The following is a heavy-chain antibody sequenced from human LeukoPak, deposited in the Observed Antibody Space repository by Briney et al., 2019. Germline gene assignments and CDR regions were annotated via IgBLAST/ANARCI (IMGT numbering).Heavy chain of an antibody. CDR1: GFTFSSYG. Sequence: PGGSLRLSCAASGFTFSSYGMSWVRQAPGKGLEWVSAISGSGGSTYYADSVKGRFTISRDNSKNTLYLQMNSLRAEDTAVYYCARYIAAAGIRSYWGQGTLVTVSS. J-gene: IGHJ4*02. D-gene: IGHD6-13*01. V-gene: IGHV3-23*01. CDR3: ARYIAAAGIRSY. CDR2: ISGSGGST.